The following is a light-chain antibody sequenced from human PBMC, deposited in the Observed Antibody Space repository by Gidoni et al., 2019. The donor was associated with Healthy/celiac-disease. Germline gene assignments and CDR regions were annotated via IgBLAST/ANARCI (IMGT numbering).Light chain of an antibody. CDR2: DAS. CDR1: QSVSSY. V-gene: IGKV3-11*01. Sequence: EIVLTQSPATLSLSPGERATLSCRASQSVSSYLAWYQQKPGQAPRLLIYDASNRATGIPARFSGSGSGTDFTLTISSLEPEDFAVYYCQRRSNCLFGQGTRLEIK. CDR3: QRRSNCL. J-gene: IGKJ5*01.